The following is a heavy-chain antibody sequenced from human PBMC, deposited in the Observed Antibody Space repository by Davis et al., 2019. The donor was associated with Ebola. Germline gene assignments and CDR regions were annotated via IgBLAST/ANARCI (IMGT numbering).Heavy chain of an antibody. J-gene: IGHJ4*02. D-gene: IGHD6-6*01. V-gene: IGHV1-8*02. CDR3: ARGGRNEYSSSYE. CDR1: GYTFTGYY. CDR2: MNPNSGNT. Sequence: ASVKVSCKASGYTFTGYYMHWVRQAPGQGLEWMGWMNPNSGNTGYAQKFQGRVTMTRNTSISTAYMELSSLRSEDTAVYYCARGGRNEYSSSYEWGQGTLVTVSS.